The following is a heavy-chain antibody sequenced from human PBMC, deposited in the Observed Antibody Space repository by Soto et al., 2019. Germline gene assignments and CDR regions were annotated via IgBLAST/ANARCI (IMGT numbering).Heavy chain of an antibody. Sequence: ASVKVSCKASGYTFTSYGISWVRQAPGQGLEWMGWISAYNGNTNYAQKLQGRVTMTTDTSTSTAYMELRSLRSDDTAVYYCASLGISPAYSNYGSWWYYYYMDVWGKGTTVTVSS. J-gene: IGHJ6*03. CDR1: GYTFTSYG. CDR2: ISAYNGNT. V-gene: IGHV1-18*01. CDR3: ASLGISPAYSNYGSWWYYYYMDV. D-gene: IGHD4-4*01.